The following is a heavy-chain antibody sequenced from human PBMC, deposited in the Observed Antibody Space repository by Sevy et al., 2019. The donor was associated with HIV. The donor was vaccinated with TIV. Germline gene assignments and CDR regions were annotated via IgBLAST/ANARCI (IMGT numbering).Heavy chain of an antibody. D-gene: IGHD6-13*01. Sequence: GGSLRLSCAASGFTFSSYWMSWVRQAPGKGLEWVANIKQDGSEKYYVDSVKGRFTISRDNAKNSQYLQMNSLRAEDTAVYYCARGLAAAVDDYYYYMDVWGKWTTVTVSS. V-gene: IGHV3-7*03. CDR3: ARGLAAAVDDYYYYMDV. CDR2: IKQDGSEK. J-gene: IGHJ6*03. CDR1: GFTFSSYW.